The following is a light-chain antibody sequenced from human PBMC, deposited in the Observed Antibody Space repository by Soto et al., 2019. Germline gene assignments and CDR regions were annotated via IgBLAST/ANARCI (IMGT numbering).Light chain of an antibody. J-gene: IGLJ2*01. Sequence: SYELTQPPSVSVAPGKTARITCGGINIGSKHVHWYQQKPGQAPVLVIYYDTDRPSGIPERFSGSNSGNTATLTNSRVEAGDEADYYCHVWDSSRDHPLFGGGTKLTVL. CDR1: NIGSKH. CDR2: YDT. V-gene: IGLV3-21*04. CDR3: HVWDSSRDHPL.